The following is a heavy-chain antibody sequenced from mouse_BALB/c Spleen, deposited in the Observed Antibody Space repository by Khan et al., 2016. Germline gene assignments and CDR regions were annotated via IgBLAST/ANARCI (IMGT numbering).Heavy chain of an antibody. CDR3: ARNDRGMDY. Sequence: QIQLVQSGPELKKPGETVKISCKASGYTFTNYGIHWVKQAPGKGLKWMGWINTNTGDPTYAEEFKGRFVFSLETSASTAYLQINNLKNEDTATYFCARNDRGMDYWGQGTSVTVSS. CDR2: INTNTGDP. J-gene: IGHJ4*01. V-gene: IGHV9-3*02. CDR1: GYTFTNYG.